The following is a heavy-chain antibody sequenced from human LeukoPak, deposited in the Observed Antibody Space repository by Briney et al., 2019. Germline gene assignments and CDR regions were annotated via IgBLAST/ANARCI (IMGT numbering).Heavy chain of an antibody. CDR1: GGSISSYY. CDR2: IYYSGST. D-gene: IGHD3-22*01. J-gene: IGHJ5*02. CDR3: ARAESGYYYTNWFDP. Sequence: SETLSLTCTVSGGSISSYYWSWIRQPPGKGLEWIGYIYYSGSTYYNPSLKSRVTISVDTSKNQFSLKLSSVTAADTAVYYCARAESGYYYTNWFDPWGQGTLVTVSS. V-gene: IGHV4-59*12.